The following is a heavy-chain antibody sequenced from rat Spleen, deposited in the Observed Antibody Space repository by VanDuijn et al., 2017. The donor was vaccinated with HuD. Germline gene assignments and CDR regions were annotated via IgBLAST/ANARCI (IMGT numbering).Heavy chain of an antibody. V-gene: IGHV5S10*01. CDR3: ARAGYLRDWYFDF. CDR2: IIYDGSRT. CDR1: GFTFSDYG. D-gene: IGHD2-2*01. J-gene: IGHJ1*01. Sequence: EVQLVESGGGLVQPGRSLKLSCAASGFTFSDYGMAWVRQAPKKGLEWVATIIYDGSRTYYRDSLKGRFTISRDNAKSTLYLQMDNLRSEDTATYYCARAGYLRDWYFDFWGPGTMVTVSS.